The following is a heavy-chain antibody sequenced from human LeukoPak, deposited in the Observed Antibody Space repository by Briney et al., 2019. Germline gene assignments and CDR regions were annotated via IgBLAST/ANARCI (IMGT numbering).Heavy chain of an antibody. CDR2: IYTSGST. D-gene: IGHD2-15*01. CDR1: GGSISSGSYY. Sequence: SETLSLTCTVSGGSISSGSYYWSWIRQPAGKGLEWIGHIYTSGSTNYNPSLKGRVTISVDTSKNQFSLKLSSVTAADTAVYYCARRADIVVVVAATYYFDYWGQGTLVTVSS. J-gene: IGHJ4*02. V-gene: IGHV4-61*09. CDR3: ARRADIVVVVAATYYFDY.